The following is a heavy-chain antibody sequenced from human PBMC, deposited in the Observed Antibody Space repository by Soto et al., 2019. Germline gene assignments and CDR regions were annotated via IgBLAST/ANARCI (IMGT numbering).Heavy chain of an antibody. CDR1: GGSITSNYHY. CDR3: AGGPNRFYFDF. CDR2: ISYSGST. D-gene: IGHD2-8*01. Sequence: PSETLSLTCIVSGGSITSNYHYWTLIRQLSGKGLEWIGCISYSGSTYYNPSLKSRVTISVDTSKNQFSLSLSSVSAADTAVYFCAGGPNRFYFDFWGLGTLVTVSS. V-gene: IGHV4-31*03. J-gene: IGHJ4*02.